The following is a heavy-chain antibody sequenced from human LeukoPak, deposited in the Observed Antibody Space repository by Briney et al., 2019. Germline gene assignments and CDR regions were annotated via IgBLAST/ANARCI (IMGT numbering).Heavy chain of an antibody. V-gene: IGHV3-53*01. CDR2: IYGGGST. CDR1: AFTVSSNY. CDR3: ARMRLIHYEEYFDY. J-gene: IGHJ4*02. D-gene: IGHD3-16*01. Sequence: GRSLSLSCAASAFTVSSNYMSWVRQAPGKGLEWVSVIYGGGSTYYADSRKARFTIPRDNTKNTLYLQMNSLRAEDTAVYYCARMRLIHYEEYFDYWGQGTLVTVSS.